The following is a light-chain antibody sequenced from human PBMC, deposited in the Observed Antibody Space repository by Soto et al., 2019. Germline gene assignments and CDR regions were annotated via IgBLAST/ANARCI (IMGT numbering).Light chain of an antibody. CDR1: SSNIGSNY. V-gene: IGLV1-47*01. Sequence: QSVLTQPPSASGTPGQRVTISCSGSSSNIGSNYVYWYQQLPGTAPKLLIYMNNQRPSGVPDRFSGSKSGTSASLAISGLRSEDEADYYCAAWDDSLSGYVFGTGTKLTVL. CDR3: AAWDDSLSGYV. CDR2: MNN. J-gene: IGLJ1*01.